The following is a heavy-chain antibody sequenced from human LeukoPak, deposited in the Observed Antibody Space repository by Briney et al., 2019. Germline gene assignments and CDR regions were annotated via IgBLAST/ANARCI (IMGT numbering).Heavy chain of an antibody. D-gene: IGHD2-15*01. CDR2: ISGSGGST. CDR3: AKDLRVAGIPY. Sequence: PGGSLRLSCAASGFTFSSYSMSWVRQPPGKGLEWVAGISGSGGSTYYADPVKGRFPISRDNSKNTLYLKMNSLRAEATAVSYCAKDLRVAGIPYWGQGTLVTVSS. V-gene: IGHV3-23*01. CDR1: GFTFSSYS. J-gene: IGHJ4*02.